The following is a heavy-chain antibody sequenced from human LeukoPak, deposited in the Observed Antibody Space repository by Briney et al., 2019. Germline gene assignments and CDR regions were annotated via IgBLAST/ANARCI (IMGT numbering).Heavy chain of an antibody. D-gene: IGHD3-10*01. V-gene: IGHV3-13*01. CDR1: GFTFSSYD. CDR3: ARDRGVAGAPYGMDV. J-gene: IGHJ6*02. Sequence: GGSLRLSCAASGFTFSSYDMHWVRQATGKGLEWVSAIGTAGDTYYPGSVKGRFTISRENAKNSLYLRMNSLRAGDTAVYYCARDRGVAGAPYGMDVWGQGTTVTVSS. CDR2: IGTAGDT.